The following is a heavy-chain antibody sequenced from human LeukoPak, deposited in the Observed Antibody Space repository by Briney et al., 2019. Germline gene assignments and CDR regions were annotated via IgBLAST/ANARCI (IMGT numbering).Heavy chain of an antibody. J-gene: IGHJ4*02. CDR1: GITLSNYG. CDR2: ISGSGGRT. D-gene: IGHD3-22*01. CDR3: AKRGVVIRVILVGFHQEACYFDS. V-gene: IGHV3-23*01. Sequence: GGSLRLSCAVSGITLSNYGMSWVRQAPGKGLEWVAGISGSGGRTNYADSVKGRFTISRDNPKNTLYLQMNSLRAEDTAVYFCAKRGVVIRVILVGFHQEACYFDSWGQGALVTVSS.